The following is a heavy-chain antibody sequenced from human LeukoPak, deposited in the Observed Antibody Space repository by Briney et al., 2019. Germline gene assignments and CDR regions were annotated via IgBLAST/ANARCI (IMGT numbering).Heavy chain of an antibody. J-gene: IGHJ4*02. Sequence: GGSLRLSCAASGFTFSSYAMSWVRQAPGKGLEWVSAISGSGDSTYYSDSVKGRFTISRDNSKNTLYMQMNSLRAEDTAVYYCAKPLVSDYYDSSGYWGYWGQGTLVTVSS. CDR2: ISGSGDST. CDR3: AKPLVSDYYDSSGYWGY. CDR1: GFTFSSYA. V-gene: IGHV3-23*01. D-gene: IGHD3-22*01.